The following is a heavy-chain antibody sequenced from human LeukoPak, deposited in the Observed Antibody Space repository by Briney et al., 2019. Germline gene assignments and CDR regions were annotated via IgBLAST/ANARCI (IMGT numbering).Heavy chain of an antibody. J-gene: IGHJ4*02. V-gene: IGHV1-69*01. CDR1: GGTFSSYA. Sequence: ASVKVSCKASGGTFSSYAISWVRQAPGQGLEWMGGIIPIFGTANYAQKFQGRVTINADESTSTAYMELSSLRSEDTAVYYCASRTLDPHDYSNPPFLYFDYWGQGTLVTVSS. D-gene: IGHD4-11*01. CDR3: ASRTLDPHDYSNPPFLYFDY. CDR2: IIPIFGTA.